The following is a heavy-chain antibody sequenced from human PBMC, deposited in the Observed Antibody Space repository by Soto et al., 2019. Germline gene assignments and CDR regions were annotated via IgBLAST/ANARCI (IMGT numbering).Heavy chain of an antibody. CDR3: ARDYGDYGVIDY. J-gene: IGHJ4*02. Sequence: QVQLQQWGAGLLKPSETLSLTCAVYGGSFSGYYWSWIRQPPGKGLEWIGEINHSGSTNYNPSLKGRVTISVDTSKNQFSLKLSSVTAADTAVYDCARDYGDYGVIDYWGQGTLVTVSS. D-gene: IGHD4-17*01. CDR1: GGSFSGYY. CDR2: INHSGST. V-gene: IGHV4-34*01.